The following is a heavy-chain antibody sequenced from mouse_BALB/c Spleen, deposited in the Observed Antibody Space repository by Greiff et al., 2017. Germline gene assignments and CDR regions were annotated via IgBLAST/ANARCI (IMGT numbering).Heavy chain of an antibody. CDR3: AREDRYDGYAMDY. J-gene: IGHJ4*01. V-gene: IGHV5-6*01. D-gene: IGHD2-14*01. CDR2: ISSGGSYT. CDR1: GFTFSSYG. Sequence: EVQLVESGGDLVKPGGSLKLSCAASGFTFSSYGMSWVRQTPDKRLEWVATISSGGSYTYYPDSVKGRFTISRDNAKNTLYLQMSSLKSEDTAMYYCAREDRYDGYAMDYWGQGTSVTVSS.